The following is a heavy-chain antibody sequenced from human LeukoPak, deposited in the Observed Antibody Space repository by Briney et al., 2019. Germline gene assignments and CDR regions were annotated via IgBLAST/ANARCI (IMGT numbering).Heavy chain of an antibody. Sequence: SETLSLTCTVSGGSISSGSYYWSWIRQPARKGLEWIGRIDASGNTHQNPSLKSRVTISVDTSKNQFSLKLSSVTAADTAVYYCARRAERYSSSWYDYWGQGTLVTVSS. V-gene: IGHV4-61*02. CDR2: IDASGNT. CDR3: ARRAERYSSSWYDY. D-gene: IGHD6-13*01. J-gene: IGHJ4*02. CDR1: GGSISSGSYY.